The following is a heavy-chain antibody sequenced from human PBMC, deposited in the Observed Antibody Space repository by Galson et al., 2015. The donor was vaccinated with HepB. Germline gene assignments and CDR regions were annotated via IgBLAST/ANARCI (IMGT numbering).Heavy chain of an antibody. CDR3: ARGGGYSYGLPDH. Sequence: SLRLSCAASGFTLSSYWMHWVRQTPGKGLVWVSRINSDGSSTSYADSVKGRFTISRDNAKNTLYLQMNSLRVEDTAVYYCARGGGYSYGLPDHWGQGTLVTVSS. D-gene: IGHD5-18*01. CDR1: GFTLSSYW. V-gene: IGHV3-74*01. CDR2: INSDGSST. J-gene: IGHJ4*02.